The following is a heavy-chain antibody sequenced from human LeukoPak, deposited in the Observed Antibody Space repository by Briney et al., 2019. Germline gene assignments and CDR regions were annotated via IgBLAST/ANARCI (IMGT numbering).Heavy chain of an antibody. V-gene: IGHV3-30*03. D-gene: IGHD3-9*01. J-gene: IGHJ4*02. CDR2: ISYDGSNK. CDR3: LTVTPTDYFDY. CDR1: GFTFSSYG. Sequence: GGSLRLSCAASGFTFSSYGMHWVRQAPGKGLEWVAVISYDGSNKYYADSVKGRFTISRDNSKNTLYLQMNSLRAEDTAVYYCLTVTPTDYFDYWGQGTLVTVSS.